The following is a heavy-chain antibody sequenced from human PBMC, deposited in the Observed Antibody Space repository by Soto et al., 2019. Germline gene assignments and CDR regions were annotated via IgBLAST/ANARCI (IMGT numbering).Heavy chain of an antibody. D-gene: IGHD3-22*01. CDR3: ARRRGYYDSSGQNWFDP. V-gene: IGHV5-51*01. CDR1: GYSFTSYW. Sequence: GESLKISCKGSGYSFTSYWIGWVRQMPGKGLEWMGIIYPGDSDTRYSPSFQGQVTISADESISTAYLQWSSLKASDTAMYYCARRRGYYDSSGQNWFDPWGQGTLVTVSS. J-gene: IGHJ5*02. CDR2: IYPGDSDT.